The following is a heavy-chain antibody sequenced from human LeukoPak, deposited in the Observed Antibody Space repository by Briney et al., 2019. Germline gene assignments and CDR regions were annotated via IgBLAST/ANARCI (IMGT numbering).Heavy chain of an antibody. J-gene: IGHJ4*02. Sequence: ASETLSLTCTVSGGSISSSSYYWGWIRQPPGKGLEWIGSIYYSGSTYYNPSLKSRVTISVDTSKSQFSLKLTSVTAADTAVYYCARIGYCSGGSCYPIDYWGQGTLVTVSS. CDR1: GGSISSSSYY. D-gene: IGHD2-15*01. V-gene: IGHV4-39*07. CDR2: IYYSGST. CDR3: ARIGYCSGGSCYPIDY.